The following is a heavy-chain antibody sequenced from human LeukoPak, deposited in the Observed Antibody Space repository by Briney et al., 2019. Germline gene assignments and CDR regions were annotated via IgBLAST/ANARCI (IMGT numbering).Heavy chain of an antibody. D-gene: IGHD1-26*01. J-gene: IGHJ4*02. V-gene: IGHV4-30-4*01. Sequence: SETLSLTCTVSGGSISSDDYYWSWIRQPPGKGLEWIGYIYFSGTTYYNPSLKSRVTISIDTSKNQFSLKLSSVTAADRAVYYCARHRKNSGSYWPRFDYWGQGILVTVSS. CDR1: GGSISSDDYY. CDR2: IYFSGTT. CDR3: ARHRKNSGSYWPRFDY.